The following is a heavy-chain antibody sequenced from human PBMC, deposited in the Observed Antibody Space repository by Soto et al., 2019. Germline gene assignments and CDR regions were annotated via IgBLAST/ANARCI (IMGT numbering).Heavy chain of an antibody. CDR1: GFTVSSNY. CDR2: IYSGGST. CDR3: ARSTRPFGELLSSYYFDY. Sequence: GGSLRLSCAASGFTVSSNYMSWVRQAPGKGLEWDSVIYSGGSTYYADSVKGRFTISRDNSKNTLYLQMNSLRAEDTAVYYCARSTRPFGELLSSYYFDYWGQGTLVTVS. J-gene: IGHJ4*02. D-gene: IGHD3-10*01. V-gene: IGHV3-66*01.